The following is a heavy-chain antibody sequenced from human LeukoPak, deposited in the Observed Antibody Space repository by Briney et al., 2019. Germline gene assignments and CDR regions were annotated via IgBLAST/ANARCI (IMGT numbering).Heavy chain of an antibody. CDR1: GYNFDDYA. J-gene: IGHJ4*02. CDR3: AKDIDYGSGSYYKSLDY. Sequence: PGGSLRLSCAAFGYNFDDYAMHWVRQGPGKGLEWVASISWTGDRTVYAESVKGRFTISRDNAKNSLFLQMNSLRTEDTALYYCAKDIDYGSGSYYKSLDYWGQGTLVTVSS. D-gene: IGHD3-10*01. CDR2: ISWTGDRT. V-gene: IGHV3-9*01.